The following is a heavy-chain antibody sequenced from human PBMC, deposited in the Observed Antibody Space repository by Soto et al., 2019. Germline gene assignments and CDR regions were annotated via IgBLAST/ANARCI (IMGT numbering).Heavy chain of an antibody. CDR2: IHYSGST. J-gene: IGHJ4*02. CDR1: GGSISSGAYY. D-gene: IGHD6-6*01. Sequence: PSETLSLTCTVSGGSISSGAYYWSWIRQHPGEGLEWIGCIHYSGSTYYNPSLRSRVTLSIDTSKNQFSLNLTSVTAADTAVYYCASAHSTSDSIIDYWGQGTLVTVSS. V-gene: IGHV4-31*03. CDR3: ASAHSTSDSIIDY.